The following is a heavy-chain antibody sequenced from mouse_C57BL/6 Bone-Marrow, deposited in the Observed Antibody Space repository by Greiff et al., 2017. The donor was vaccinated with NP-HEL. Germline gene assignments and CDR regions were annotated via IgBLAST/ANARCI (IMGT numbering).Heavy chain of an antibody. Sequence: QVHVKQSGAELVKPGASVKLSCKASGYTFTEYTIHWVKQRSGQGLEWIGWFYPGSGSIKYNEKFKDKATLTADKSSSTVSMDLSRLTSEDSAVYFWARHGDYFGSSYGYFEVWGTGTTVTVSS. CDR3: ARHGDYFGSSYGYFEV. J-gene: IGHJ1*03. V-gene: IGHV1-62-2*01. D-gene: IGHD1-1*01. CDR2: FYPGSGSI. CDR1: GYTFTEYT.